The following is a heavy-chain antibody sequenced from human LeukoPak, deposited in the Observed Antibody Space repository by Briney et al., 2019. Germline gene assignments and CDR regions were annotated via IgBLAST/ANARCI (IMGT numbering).Heavy chain of an antibody. CDR2: IYPSGTT. CDR1: GYSISSGYY. V-gene: IGHV4-38-2*02. J-gene: IGHJ4*02. Sequence: PSETLSLTCTVSGYSISSGYYWGWIRQPPGKGLEWIGNIYPSGTTYYNPSLKTRVTISVDTSKNQFSLKLSSVTAADTAVYYCARVWGGSFDYWGQGTLVTVSS. D-gene: IGHD3-16*01. CDR3: ARVWGGSFDY.